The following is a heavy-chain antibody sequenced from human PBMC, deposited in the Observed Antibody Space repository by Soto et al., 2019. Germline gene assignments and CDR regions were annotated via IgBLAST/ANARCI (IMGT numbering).Heavy chain of an antibody. CDR2: IYWDADK. CDR1: GFSLSTSGVG. CDR3: AHSFGVAVLGYYHHEMDV. J-gene: IGHJ6*02. V-gene: IGHV2-5*02. Sequence: SGPTLVHPTQTLTLTCTFSGFSLSTSGVGVAWIRQPPGKALEWLALIYWDADKRYSPSLKSRLTITKDTSKNQVVLTLTNMDPVDKATYFRAHSFGVAVLGYYHHEMDVWGQATTATVSS. D-gene: IGHD3-3*01.